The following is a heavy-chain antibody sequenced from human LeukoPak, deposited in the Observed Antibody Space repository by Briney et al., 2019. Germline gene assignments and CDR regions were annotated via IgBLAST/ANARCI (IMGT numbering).Heavy chain of an antibody. Sequence: QSGGSLRLSCAASGFTFSSYSMNWVRQAPGKGLEWMAFIRDDGHIKYFADSVKGRFTISRDNSKNTMYLQMSSLRAEDTAVYYCAKSLGRGLGLPPGGDDTFDIWGQGTMVTVSS. CDR1: GFTFSSYS. D-gene: IGHD6-19*01. J-gene: IGHJ3*02. CDR3: AKSLGRGLGLPPGGDDTFDI. V-gene: IGHV3-30*02. CDR2: IRDDGHIK.